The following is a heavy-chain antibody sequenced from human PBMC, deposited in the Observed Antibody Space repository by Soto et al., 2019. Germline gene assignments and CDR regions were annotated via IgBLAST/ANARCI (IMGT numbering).Heavy chain of an antibody. CDR1: GGSISSYY. Sequence: SETLSLTCTVSGGSISSYYWSWIGQPPRKGLEWIGYISYSGTTHYSASLRSRVSISVDTSKNQFSLDLSSVTAADTAVYYCATIGTPVTGLYYFDYWGQGTLVTVSS. D-gene: IGHD1-1*01. CDR3: ATIGTPVTGLYYFDY. V-gene: IGHV4-59*08. J-gene: IGHJ4*02. CDR2: ISYSGTT.